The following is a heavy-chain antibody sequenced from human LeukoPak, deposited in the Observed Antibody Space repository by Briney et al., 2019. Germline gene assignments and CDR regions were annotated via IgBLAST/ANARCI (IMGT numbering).Heavy chain of an antibody. J-gene: IGHJ4*02. CDR3: AKDRERQWLLSYFDY. CDR1: GFTFSSYS. CDR2: ISSSSSYI. Sequence: GGSLRLSCAASGFTFSSYSMNWVRQAPGKGLEWVSSISSSSSYIYYADSVKGRFTISRDNSKNTLYLQMNSLRAEDTAVYYCAKDRERQWLLSYFDYWGQGTLVTVSS. D-gene: IGHD6-19*01. V-gene: IGHV3-21*04.